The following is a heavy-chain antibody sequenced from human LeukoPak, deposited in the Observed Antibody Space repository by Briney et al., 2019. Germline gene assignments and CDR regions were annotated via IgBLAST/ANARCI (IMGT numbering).Heavy chain of an antibody. CDR1: GFTFSSYA. CDR2: VSFDGDNK. V-gene: IGHV3-30-3*01. J-gene: IGHJ4*02. Sequence: GRSLRLSCAASGFTFSSYAMHWVRQAPGKGLEWVAVVSFDGDNKYYADSVKDRFTISRDNSQNTLYLQLNSLRAEDTAVYYCARDWSLNYWGQGTLVTVSS. CDR3: ARDWSLNY.